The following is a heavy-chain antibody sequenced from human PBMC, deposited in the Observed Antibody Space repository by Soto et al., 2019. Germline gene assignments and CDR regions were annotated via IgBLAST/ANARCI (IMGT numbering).Heavy chain of an antibody. CDR1: GGTFRSYA. V-gene: IGHV1-69*12. CDR3: ARDPSFGSSQYYFDY. J-gene: IGHJ4*02. CDR2: IILMFDTA. Sequence: QVQLLQSGAEVKKPGSSVKVSCKASGGTFRSYAISWVRQAPGQGLEWMGGIILMFDTANYAQKFQGRVTTTADESTTTVYMELSRLRSEETAVYYCARDPSFGSSQYYFDYWGQGTLVTVSS. D-gene: IGHD6-6*01.